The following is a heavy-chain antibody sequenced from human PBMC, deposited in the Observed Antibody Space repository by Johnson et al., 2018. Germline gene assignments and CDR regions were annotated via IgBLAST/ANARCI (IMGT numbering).Heavy chain of an antibody. Sequence: VQLQESGGGLVQPGGSLRLSCTVSGFTFSNYWMHWVRQAPGKGLVWVSRISNDEKSLSYADSVLGRFTISRDNAKNTLYLEMNSRRAEDTAVYYCAREDPNNSGGNSESFHIWGQGTMVTVSS. CDR2: ISNDEKSL. CDR3: AREDPNNSGGNSESFHI. V-gene: IGHV3-74*01. J-gene: IGHJ3*02. CDR1: GFTFSNYW. D-gene: IGHD4-23*01.